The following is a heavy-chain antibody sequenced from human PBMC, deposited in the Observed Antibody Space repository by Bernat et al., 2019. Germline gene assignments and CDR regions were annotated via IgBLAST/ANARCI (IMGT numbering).Heavy chain of an antibody. D-gene: IGHD3-3*01. Sequence: QVQLVESGGGVVQPGRSLRLSCAASGFTFSSYAMHWVRQAPGKGLEWVAVISYDGSNKYYADSVKGRFTISRDNFKNTLYLQMNSLRAEDTAVYYCAKDGGVASEPPFDYWGQGTLVTVSS. CDR3: AKDGGVASEPPFDY. CDR1: GFTFSSYA. J-gene: IGHJ4*02. CDR2: ISYDGSNK. V-gene: IGHV3-30*01.